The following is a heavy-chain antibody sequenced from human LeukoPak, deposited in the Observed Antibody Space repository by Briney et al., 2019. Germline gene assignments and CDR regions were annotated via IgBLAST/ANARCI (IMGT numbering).Heavy chain of an antibody. CDR3: AKDLRLYYYDTSGYSDY. J-gene: IGHJ4*02. CDR1: GFTFSSYG. CDR2: ISGIGGST. D-gene: IGHD3-22*01. V-gene: IGHV3-23*01. Sequence: GGSLRLSCAASGFTFSSYGMSWVRQAPGKGLEWVSSISGIGGSTYYADSVKGRSTISRDNSKNTLYLRMNSLRAEDTAVYYCAKDLRLYYYDTSGYSDYWGQGTLVTVSS.